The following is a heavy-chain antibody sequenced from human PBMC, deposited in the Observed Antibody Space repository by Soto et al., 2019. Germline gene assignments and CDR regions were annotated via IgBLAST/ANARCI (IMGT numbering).Heavy chain of an antibody. CDR3: AKAFSGWLFDY. V-gene: IGHV3-30*18. CDR1: GFTFSSYG. D-gene: IGHD6-19*01. Sequence: VQLVESGGGVVQPGRSLRLSCAASGFTFSSYGMHWVRQAPGKGLEWVAVISYDGSNKYYADSVKGRFTISRDNSKNTLYLQMNSLRAEDTAVYYCAKAFSGWLFDYWGQGTLVTVSS. J-gene: IGHJ4*02. CDR2: ISYDGSNK.